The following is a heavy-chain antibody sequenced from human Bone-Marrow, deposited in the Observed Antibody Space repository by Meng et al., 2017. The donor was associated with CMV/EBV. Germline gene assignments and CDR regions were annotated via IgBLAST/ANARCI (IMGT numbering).Heavy chain of an antibody. Sequence: GESLKISCAASGFTFSSYAMHWVRQAPGKGLEWVAVISYDGSNKYYADSVKGRFTISRDNSKNTLYLQMNSLRAEDTAVYYRASDIVVVPAGADYFDYWGQGTLVTVSS. CDR3: ASDIVVVPAGADYFDY. D-gene: IGHD2-2*01. J-gene: IGHJ4*02. CDR2: ISYDGSNK. V-gene: IGHV3-30-3*01. CDR1: GFTFSSYA.